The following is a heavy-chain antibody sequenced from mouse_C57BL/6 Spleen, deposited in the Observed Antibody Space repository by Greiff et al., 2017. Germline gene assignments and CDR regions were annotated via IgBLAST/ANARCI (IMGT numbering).Heavy chain of an antibody. V-gene: IGHV1-69*01. D-gene: IGHD1-1*01. Sequence: QVQLKQPGAELVMPGASVKLSCKASGYTFTSYWMHWVKQRPGQGLEWIGEIDPSDSYTNYNQKFKGKSTLTVDKSSSTAYMQLSSLTSEDSAVYYCARSSGSSYDFDYWGQGTTLTVSS. J-gene: IGHJ2*01. CDR3: ARSSGSSYDFDY. CDR1: GYTFTSYW. CDR2: IDPSDSYT.